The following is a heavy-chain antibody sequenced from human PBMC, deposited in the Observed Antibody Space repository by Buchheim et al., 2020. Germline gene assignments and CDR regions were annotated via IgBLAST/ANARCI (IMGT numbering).Heavy chain of an antibody. V-gene: IGHV3-7*03. CDR2: IIPVVNAK. CDR1: GFTFSNYY. D-gene: IGHD2-8*01. CDR3: ARGSLVLMVYADQGY. J-gene: IGHJ4*02. Sequence: EVQLVESGGDLVQPGGSLRLSCAASGFTFSNYYMNWFRQPPGKGLEWVPNIIPVVNAKYYADSVKGRFTFSRDNAKTSLYLQMNSLRAEDTAVYYCARGSLVLMVYADQGYWGQGTL.